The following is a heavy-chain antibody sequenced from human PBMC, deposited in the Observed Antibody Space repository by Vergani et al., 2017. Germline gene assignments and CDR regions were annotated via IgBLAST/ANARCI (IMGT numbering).Heavy chain of an antibody. CDR1: GGSISSSSW. Sequence: QVQLQESGPGLVKPPGTLSLTCAVSGGSISSSSWWSWVRQPPGKGLQWIGGIYHSGSTNYNPSLKSRVTISVDKSKNQFSLKLSSVTAADTAVYYCARALKLRYAPFGDYYYYGVDVWGQGTTVTVSS. CDR3: ARALKLRYAPFGDYYYYGVDV. V-gene: IGHV4-4*03. D-gene: IGHD3-9*01. J-gene: IGHJ6*02. CDR2: IYHSGST.